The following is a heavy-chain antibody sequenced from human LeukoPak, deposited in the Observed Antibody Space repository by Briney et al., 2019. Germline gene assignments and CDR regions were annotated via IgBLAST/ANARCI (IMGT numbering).Heavy chain of an antibody. Sequence: SETLSLTCTVSGGSISSYYWSWIRQPPGKGLEWIGYIYYSGSTNYNPSLKSRVTISVDTSKNQFPLKLSSVTAADTAVYYCARSGGITIFGVVTPYDAFDIWGQGTMVTVSS. V-gene: IGHV4-59*01. CDR1: GGSISSYY. CDR3: ARSGGITIFGVVTPYDAFDI. D-gene: IGHD3-3*01. CDR2: IYYSGST. J-gene: IGHJ3*02.